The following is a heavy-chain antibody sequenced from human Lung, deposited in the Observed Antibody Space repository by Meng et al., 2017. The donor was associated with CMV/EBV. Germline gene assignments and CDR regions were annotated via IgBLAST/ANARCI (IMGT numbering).Heavy chain of an antibody. CDR3: ARLGGLRFAFWYGMDV. V-gene: IGHV4-61*01. Sequence: SXTXSLXXTVSGGSVSSGSYYWSWIRQPPGKGLEWIGYIYYSGSTNYNPSLKSRVTISVDTSKNQFSLKLSSVTAADTAVYYCARLGGLRFAFWYGMDVWXQGTTVTVSS. D-gene: IGHD3-3*01. J-gene: IGHJ6*02. CDR2: IYYSGST. CDR1: GGSVSSGSYY.